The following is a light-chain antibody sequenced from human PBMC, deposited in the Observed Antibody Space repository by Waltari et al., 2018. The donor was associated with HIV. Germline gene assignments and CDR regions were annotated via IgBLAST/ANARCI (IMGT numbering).Light chain of an antibody. Sequence: DIRMSQSPPTLTASIGDRVNITCRASQNVGAWLAWYQQKPGEAPNLLIYKATNVEGGVPSRFSGSASGTDFTLTIDSLHPDDFATYYCHQYSDYLGSFGQGTKVEVK. CDR1: QNVGAW. CDR2: KAT. V-gene: IGKV1-5*03. J-gene: IGKJ1*01. CDR3: HQYSDYLGS.